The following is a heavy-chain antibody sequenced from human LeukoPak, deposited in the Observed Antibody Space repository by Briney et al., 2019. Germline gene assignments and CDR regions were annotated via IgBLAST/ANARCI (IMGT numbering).Heavy chain of an antibody. CDR1: ADSFSSHY. J-gene: IGHJ3*02. CDR3: ARDLVTVTKGFDI. Sequence: SETLSLTCAVSADSFSSHYWTWIRQSPGKGLEWIWYISYIGSTNYNPSLKSRVTISIDTSKNQFSLKLRSVTAADTAVYYCARDLVTVTKGFDIWGQGTMVSVSS. D-gene: IGHD4-17*01. CDR2: ISYIGST. V-gene: IGHV4-59*11.